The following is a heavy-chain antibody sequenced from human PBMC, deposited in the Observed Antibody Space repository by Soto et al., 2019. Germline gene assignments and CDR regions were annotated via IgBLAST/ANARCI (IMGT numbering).Heavy chain of an antibody. CDR2: ISGSGGST. D-gene: IGHD3-22*01. CDR1: GFTFSSYA. CDR3: AKDHYYDSSGYPLDAFDI. Sequence: EVQLLESGGGLVQPGGSLRLSCAASGFTFSSYAMSWVRQAPGKGLEWVSAISGSGGSTYYADSVKGRFTISRDNSKNTRYLQMNSLRAEDTAVYYCAKDHYYDSSGYPLDAFDIWGQGTMVTVSS. J-gene: IGHJ3*02. V-gene: IGHV3-23*01.